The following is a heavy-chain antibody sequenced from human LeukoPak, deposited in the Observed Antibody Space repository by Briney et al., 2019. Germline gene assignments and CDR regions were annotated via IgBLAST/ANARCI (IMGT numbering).Heavy chain of an antibody. D-gene: IGHD4-11*01. J-gene: IGHJ4*02. V-gene: IGHV1-46*01. CDR2: INPSGGST. CDR3: ARDRVTTTVTTGSFDY. CDR1: GYTFTSYY. Sequence: GASVKVSRKASGYTFTSYYMHWVRQAPGQGLEWMGIINPSGGSTSYAQKFQGRVTMTRDMSTSTVYMELSSLRSEDTAVYYCARDRVTTTVTTGSFDYWGQGTLVTVSS.